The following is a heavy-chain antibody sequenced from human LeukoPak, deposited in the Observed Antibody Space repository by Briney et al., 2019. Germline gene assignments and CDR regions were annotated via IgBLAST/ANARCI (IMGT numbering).Heavy chain of an antibody. D-gene: IGHD3-10*01. J-gene: IGHJ4*02. CDR2: ISYDGSNK. CDR3: ARDNLWFGELFPDY. Sequence: PGRSLRLFCAASGFTFSSYAMHWVRQAPGKGLEWVAVISYDGSNKYYADSVKGRFTISRDNSKNTLYLQMNSLRAEDTAVYYCARDNLWFGELFPDYWGQGTLVTVSS. CDR1: GFTFSSYA. V-gene: IGHV3-30*04.